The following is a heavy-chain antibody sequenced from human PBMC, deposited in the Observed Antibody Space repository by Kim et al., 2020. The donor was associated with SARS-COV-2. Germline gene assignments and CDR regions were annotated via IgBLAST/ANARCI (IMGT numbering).Heavy chain of an antibody. CDR3: ARALGGNYYYGVDV. CDR2: ISYDGSNK. CDR1: GFTFSSYA. J-gene: IGHJ6*02. V-gene: IGHV3-30-3*01. D-gene: IGHD3-10*01. Sequence: GGSLRLSCAASGFTFSSYAMHWVRQAPGKGLEWVAAISYDGSNKYYADSVKGRFTISRDNSKNTLYLQMNSLRGEDTAVYYCARALGGNYYYGVDVWGQGTTVTVSS.